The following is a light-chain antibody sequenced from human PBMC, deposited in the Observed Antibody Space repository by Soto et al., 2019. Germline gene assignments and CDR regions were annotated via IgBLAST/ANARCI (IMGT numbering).Light chain of an antibody. CDR1: QSVRDNY. CDR2: DTS. J-gene: IGKJ1*01. V-gene: IGKV3-20*01. CDR3: QQYGSSPGT. Sequence: EIVLTQSSGTLFLSPGERAPPSSRARQSVRDNYLARYQQKPGQAPSLLIFDTSRRATGIPDRFPGSGSGTDFALTISRVEPQDIAVYFCQQYGSSPGTFGQGTKVDI.